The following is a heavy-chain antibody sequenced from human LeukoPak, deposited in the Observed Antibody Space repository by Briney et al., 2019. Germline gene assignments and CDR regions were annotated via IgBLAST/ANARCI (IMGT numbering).Heavy chain of an antibody. CDR3: ARADSSRSPSPFDY. V-gene: IGHV4-31*03. J-gene: IGHJ4*02. CDR1: GGSISNDNYY. CDR2: IYYSGST. Sequence: SETLSLTCTVSGGSISNDNYYWSWIRQHPGKGLEWIGYIYYSGSTYYNPSLKSRVTISADTSKNQFSLKLSSVTAADTAVHYCARADSSRSPSPFDYWGQGTLVTVSS. D-gene: IGHD3-22*01.